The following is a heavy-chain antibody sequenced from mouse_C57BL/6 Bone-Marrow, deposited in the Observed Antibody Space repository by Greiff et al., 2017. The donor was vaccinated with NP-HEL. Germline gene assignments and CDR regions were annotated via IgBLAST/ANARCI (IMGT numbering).Heavy chain of an antibody. CDR1: GYTFTSYW. CDR2: IDPSDSYT. Sequence: QVQLQQPGAELVMPGASVKLSCKASGYTFTSYWMHWVKQRPGQGLEWIGEIDPSDSYTNYNQKFKGKSTLTVDKSSSTAYMQLNSLTSEDSAVYYCARVEWYYFDYWGQGTTLTVSS. CDR3: ARVEWYYFDY. D-gene: IGHD1-1*02. V-gene: IGHV1-69*01. J-gene: IGHJ2*01.